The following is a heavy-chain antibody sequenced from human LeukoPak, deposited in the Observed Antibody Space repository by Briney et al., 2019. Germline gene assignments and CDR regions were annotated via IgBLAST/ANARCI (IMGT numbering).Heavy chain of an antibody. Sequence: GGSLRLSCAASGFTFSSNYMSWVRQAPGKGLEWVSVIYSGGSTYYADSVKGRFTISRDNSKNTLYLQMNSLRAEDTAVYYCTTIAAAERFNWFDPWGQGTLVTVSS. CDR2: IYSGGST. D-gene: IGHD6-13*01. CDR3: TTIAAAERFNWFDP. CDR1: GFTFSSNY. J-gene: IGHJ5*02. V-gene: IGHV3-66*01.